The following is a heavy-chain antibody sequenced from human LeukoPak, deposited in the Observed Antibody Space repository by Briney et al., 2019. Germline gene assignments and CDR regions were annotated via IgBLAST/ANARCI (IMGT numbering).Heavy chain of an antibody. Sequence: TFGDYAMSWVRQAPGKGLEWIGYIYHSGSSYYNPSLKSRVTISIDRSKTQFSLKLSSVTAADTAVYYCARGGGEDAFDIWGQGTMVTVSS. D-gene: IGHD2-21*01. V-gene: IGHV4-30-2*01. J-gene: IGHJ3*02. CDR1: TFGDYA. CDR3: ARGGGEDAFDI. CDR2: IYHSGSS.